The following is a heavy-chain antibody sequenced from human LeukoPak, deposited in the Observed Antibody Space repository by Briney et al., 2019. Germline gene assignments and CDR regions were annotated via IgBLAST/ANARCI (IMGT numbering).Heavy chain of an antibody. V-gene: IGHV3-49*04. CDR3: TRRYNYDSSGYYYVRDAFDI. CDR1: GFTFGDYV. Sequence: GGSLRLSCTASGFTFGDYVMSWVRQAPGKGLEWVGFIRSKAYGGTSEDAATVKGSITISRDDSRSIAYLQMNSLKTEDTAVYYCTRRYNYDSSGYYYVRDAFDIWGQGTMVTVSS. J-gene: IGHJ3*02. CDR2: IRSKAYGGTS. D-gene: IGHD3-22*01.